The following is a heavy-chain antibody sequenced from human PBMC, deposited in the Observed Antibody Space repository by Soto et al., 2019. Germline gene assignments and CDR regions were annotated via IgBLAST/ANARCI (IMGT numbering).Heavy chain of an antibody. CDR2: INAGNGNT. D-gene: IGHD3-22*01. CDR3: ARDYYDSSGYYFGADY. J-gene: IGHJ4*02. V-gene: IGHV1-3*01. Sequence: ASVKVSCKASGYTFTSYAMHWVRQAPGQRLEWMGWINAGNGNTKYSQKFQGRVTITRDTSASTAYMELSSLRSEDTAVYYCARDYYDSSGYYFGADYWGQGTLVTVSS. CDR1: GYTFTSYA.